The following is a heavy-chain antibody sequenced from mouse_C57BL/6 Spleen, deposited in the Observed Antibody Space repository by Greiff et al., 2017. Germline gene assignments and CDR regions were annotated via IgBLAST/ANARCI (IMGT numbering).Heavy chain of an antibody. CDR2: IYPGGGYT. CDR3: ARSWDYYGRSTTYFDV. V-gene: IGHV1-63*01. D-gene: IGHD1-1*01. J-gene: IGHJ1*03. Sequence: QVQLKQSGAELVRPGTSVKMSCKASGYTFTNYWIGWAKQRPGHGLEWIGDIYPGGGYTNYNEKFKGKATLTADKSSSTAYMQFSSLTSEDSAIYYCARSWDYYGRSTTYFDVWGTGTTVTVSS. CDR1: GYTFTNYW.